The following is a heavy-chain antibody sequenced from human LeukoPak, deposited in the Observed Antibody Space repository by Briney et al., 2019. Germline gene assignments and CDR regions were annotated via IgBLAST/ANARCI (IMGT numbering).Heavy chain of an antibody. CDR2: ISSSGDTM. Sequence: GGSLRLSCAASGFTFSSYEMNWVRQAPGKGLEWVSYISSSGDTMYYADSVRGRFTISRDNAKNTLYLQMNSLRAEDTAVYYCARDHSGPAAFDMWGQGAMVTVSS. CDR3: ARDHSGPAAFDM. CDR1: GFTFSSYE. V-gene: IGHV3-48*03. D-gene: IGHD3-10*01. J-gene: IGHJ3*02.